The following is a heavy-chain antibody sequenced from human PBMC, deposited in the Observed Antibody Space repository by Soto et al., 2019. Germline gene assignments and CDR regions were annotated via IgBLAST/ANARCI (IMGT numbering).Heavy chain of an antibody. V-gene: IGHV3-30*03. CDR3: ATGGPTNYYYYYGMDV. D-gene: IGHD1-26*01. Sequence: LRLSCAGSGFTFSTYGMHWVRQAPGKGLEWVAVTSYDGSVQNYADSVKGRFTISRDNSKNTLYLQMNSLRAEDTAVYYCATGGPTNYYYYYGMDVWGQGTTVTVSS. CDR1: GFTFSTYG. CDR2: TSYDGSVQ. J-gene: IGHJ6*02.